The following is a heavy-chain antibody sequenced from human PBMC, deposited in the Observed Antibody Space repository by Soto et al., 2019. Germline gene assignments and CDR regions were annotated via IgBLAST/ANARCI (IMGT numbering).Heavy chain of an antibody. CDR2: IWNDGSKK. V-gene: IGHV3-33*01. D-gene: IGHD6-13*01. J-gene: IGHJ4*02. CDR3: AREDRSNWPRTD. Sequence: QVQLVESGGGVVQPGRSLRLSCAASGYTFSSNGMHWVRQAPGKGLEWVAIIWNDGSKKYYADPAKGRFTISRDNSKNTLYLQMDSRRAEDTAGYYWAREDRSNWPRTDGGQGTLVTVSS. CDR1: GYTFSSNG.